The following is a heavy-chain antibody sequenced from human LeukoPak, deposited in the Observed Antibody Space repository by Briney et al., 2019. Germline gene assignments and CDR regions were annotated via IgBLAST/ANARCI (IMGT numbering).Heavy chain of an antibody. J-gene: IGHJ6*04. Sequence: GGSLRLSCSASGLTFSDSAIHWVRQASGKGLEWVGRIKTKADNYATAYAASVKGRFTISRDDSTNTAYLQMNSLKTEDTAVYYCTHPAYYYNVDVWGKGTTVTVSS. CDR3: THPAYYYNVDV. D-gene: IGHD6-25*01. CDR1: GLTFSDSA. CDR2: IKTKADNYAT. V-gene: IGHV3-73*01.